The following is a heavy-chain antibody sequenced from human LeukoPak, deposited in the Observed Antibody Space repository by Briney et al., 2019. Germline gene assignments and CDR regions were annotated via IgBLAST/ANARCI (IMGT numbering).Heavy chain of an antibody. D-gene: IGHD6-19*01. J-gene: IGHJ4*02. Sequence: ETLSLTCAVYGGSSSGYYWSWVRQAPGKGLEWVSTVSVGGITYYADSVKGRFTISRDSSKNTLYLQMDSLRAEDTAVYYCAKHSGGGWYYFDSWGQGILVTVSS. CDR1: GGSSSGYY. V-gene: IGHV3-23*01. CDR3: AKHSGGGWYYFDS. CDR2: VSVGGIT.